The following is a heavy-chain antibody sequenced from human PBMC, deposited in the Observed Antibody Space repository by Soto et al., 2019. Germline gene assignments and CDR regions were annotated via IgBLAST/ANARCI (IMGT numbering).Heavy chain of an antibody. CDR1: GGSISSGGYS. V-gene: IGHV4-30-2*01. CDR3: ARAHYGDYGYGMDV. J-gene: IGHJ6*02. CDR2: IYHSGST. Sequence: QLQLQESGSGLVKPSQTLSLTCAVSGGSISSGGYSWSWIRQPPGKGLEWIGYIYHSGSTYYNPSLKSRVPISVDRSKNQFSRKLSSVTAADTAVYYCARAHYGDYGYGMDVWGQGTTVTVSS. D-gene: IGHD4-17*01.